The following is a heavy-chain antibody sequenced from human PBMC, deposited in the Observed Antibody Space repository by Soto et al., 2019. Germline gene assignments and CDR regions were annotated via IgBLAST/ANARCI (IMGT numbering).Heavy chain of an antibody. Sequence: QLRESGPGLVRPSETLSLTCTVSGGSISGSDYYWGWIRQPPGKGLEWIGNIFYSGDSYYSPSLKSRATISVDTYKNQFSLKVRSVTVEDTAIYYCTDMRGQWLPRDWGQGTLVTVSS. J-gene: IGHJ4*02. CDR3: TDMRGQWLPRD. CDR2: IFYSGDS. V-gene: IGHV4-39*01. D-gene: IGHD6-19*01. CDR1: GGSISGSDYY.